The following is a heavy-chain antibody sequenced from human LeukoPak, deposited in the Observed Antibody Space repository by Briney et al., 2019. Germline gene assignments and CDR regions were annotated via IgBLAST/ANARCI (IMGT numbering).Heavy chain of an antibody. CDR2: IYFSGST. D-gene: IGHD3-3*01. CDR1: GGSISSTNYY. CDR3: ARERSGSEIFARFFDI. J-gene: IGHJ3*02. V-gene: IGHV4-39*07. Sequence: PSETLSLTCTVSGGSISSTNYYWGWIRQPPGKGLEWIGSIYFSGSTYYNPSLKSRVTISVDKSKNQFSLKLSSVTAADTAVYYCARERSGSEIFARFFDIWGQGTMVTVSS.